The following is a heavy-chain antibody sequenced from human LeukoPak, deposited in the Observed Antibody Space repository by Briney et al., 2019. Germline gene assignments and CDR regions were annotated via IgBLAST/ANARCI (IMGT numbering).Heavy chain of an antibody. V-gene: IGHV3-66*01. CDR3: VRGVPKTSYYYYYMDV. J-gene: IGHJ6*03. CDR1: GFTVSSNY. D-gene: IGHD4-11*01. CDR2: IYSGDST. Sequence: PGGSLRLSCAASGFTVSSNYMSWVRQAPGKGLEWVSVIYSGDSTYYADSVKGRFTISRDNSKNTLYLQMNSLRADDTAVYYCVRGVPKTSYYYYYMDVWGKGTTVTVSS.